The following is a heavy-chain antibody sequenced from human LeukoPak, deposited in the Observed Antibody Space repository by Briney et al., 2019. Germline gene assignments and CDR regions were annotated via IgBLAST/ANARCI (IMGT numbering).Heavy chain of an antibody. CDR3: ARGGDYYDSSGYYDDAFDI. V-gene: IGHV1-2*02. J-gene: IGHJ3*02. CDR1: GYTFTGYY. D-gene: IGHD3-22*01. Sequence: ASVKVSCKASGYTFTGYYIHWVRQAPGQGLEWMGWINGDTNYAQKFQGRVTMTRDTSISTAYMELSRLRSGDTAVYYCARGGDYYDSSGYYDDAFDIWGQGTMVTVSS. CDR2: INGDT.